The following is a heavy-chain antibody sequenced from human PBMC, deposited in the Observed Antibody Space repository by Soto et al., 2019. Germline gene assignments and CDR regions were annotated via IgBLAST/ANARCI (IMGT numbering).Heavy chain of an antibody. CDR1: GGTFSSYA. CDR3: ARVYSEYNYYYYGMDV. J-gene: IGHJ6*02. CDR2: IVPVFGTP. V-gene: IGHV1-69*01. D-gene: IGHD5-12*01. Sequence: QVQLVQSGAEVRRPGSSVTVSCKASGGTFSSYAISWVREAPGQGLEWMGGIVPVFGTPNYAQRFQGRVTLTADESTSTDYMELSSLRTEDTAVYFCARVYSEYNYYYYGMDVWGQGTTVTVSS.